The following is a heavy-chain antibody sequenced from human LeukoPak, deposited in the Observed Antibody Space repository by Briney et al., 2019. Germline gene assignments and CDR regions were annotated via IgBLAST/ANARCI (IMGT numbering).Heavy chain of an antibody. CDR3: ARVGSGWSRYYYYYYMDV. CDR1: GGSISSYY. Sequence: SETLSLTCTVSGGSISSYYWSWIRQPPGKGLEWIGYISYSGSSNYNPSLKSRVSISVDTSKNQFSLKLSSVTAADTAVYYCARVGSGWSRYYYYYYMDVWGKGTTVTVSS. D-gene: IGHD6-19*01. CDR2: ISYSGSS. J-gene: IGHJ6*03. V-gene: IGHV4-59*01.